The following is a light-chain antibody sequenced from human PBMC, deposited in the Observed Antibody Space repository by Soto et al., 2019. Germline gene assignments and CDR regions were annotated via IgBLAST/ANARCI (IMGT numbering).Light chain of an antibody. CDR2: DAS. J-gene: IGKJ1*01. CDR1: QSISSW. V-gene: IGKV1-5*01. Sequence: DIQMTQSPSTLSASVGDRVTITCRASQSISSWLAWYQQKPGKAPKLLIYDASSLESGVPSRFSGSGSGTEFTLTISSLQPDDFATYYCQSSSTFGQGTKVEIK. CDR3: QSSST.